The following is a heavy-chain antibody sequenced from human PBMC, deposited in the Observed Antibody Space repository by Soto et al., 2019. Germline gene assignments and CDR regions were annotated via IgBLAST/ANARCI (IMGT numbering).Heavy chain of an antibody. CDR1: GFTFSSYD. Sequence: GGSLRLSCAASGFTFSSYDMHWVRQATGKGLEWVSAIGTAGDTYYPGSVKGRFTISRENAKNSLYLQMNSLRAGDTAVYYCARGWGIAVAGDWYFDLWGRGTLVTVSS. CDR3: ARGWGIAVAGDWYFDL. J-gene: IGHJ2*01. CDR2: IGTAGDT. D-gene: IGHD6-19*01. V-gene: IGHV3-13*01.